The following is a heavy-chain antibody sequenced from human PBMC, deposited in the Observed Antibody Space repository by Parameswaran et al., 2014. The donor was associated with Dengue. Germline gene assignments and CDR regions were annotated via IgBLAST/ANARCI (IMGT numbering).Heavy chain of an antibody. D-gene: IGHD4-17*01. J-gene: IGHJ4*02. Sequence: WIRQPPGKGLEWVGFIRSKAYGGTTEYAASVKGRFTISRDDSKSIAYLQMNSLKTEDTAVYYCTRDRPIGDYGDYVEDYWGQGTLVTVSS. CDR2: IRSKAYGGTT. CDR3: TRDRPIGDYGDYVEDY. V-gene: IGHV3-49*02.